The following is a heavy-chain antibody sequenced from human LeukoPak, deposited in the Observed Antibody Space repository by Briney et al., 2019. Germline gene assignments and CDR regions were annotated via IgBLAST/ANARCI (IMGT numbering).Heavy chain of an antibody. Sequence: GGSLRLSCAASGFTFSSYDMHWARQATGKGLEWVSAIGTAGDTYYPGSVKGRFTISRENAKNSLYLQMNSPRAGDTAVYYCARVGLRFLEWLLIFDYWAREPWSPSPQ. J-gene: IGHJ4*02. CDR1: GFTFSSYD. CDR2: IGTAGDT. V-gene: IGHV3-13*01. D-gene: IGHD3-3*01. CDR3: ARVGLRFLEWLLIFDY.